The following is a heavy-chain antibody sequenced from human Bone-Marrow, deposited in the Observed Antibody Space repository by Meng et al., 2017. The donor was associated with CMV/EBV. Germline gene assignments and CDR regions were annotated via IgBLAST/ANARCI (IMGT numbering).Heavy chain of an antibody. D-gene: IGHD1-1*01. CDR1: GYTFTSYG. J-gene: IGHJ4*02. Sequence: ASVKVSCKASGYTFTSYGISWVRQDPGQGLEWMGWINPNSGGTNYAQKFQGRVTMTRDTSISTAYMELSRLRSDDTAVYYCARYNWKGFDYWGQGTLVTVSS. CDR3: ARYNWKGFDY. V-gene: IGHV1-2*02. CDR2: INPNSGGT.